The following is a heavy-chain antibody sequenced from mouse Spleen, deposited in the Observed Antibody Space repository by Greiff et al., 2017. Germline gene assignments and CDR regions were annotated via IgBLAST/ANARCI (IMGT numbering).Heavy chain of an antibody. D-gene: IGHD2-1*01. CDR2: IYPRSGNT. CDR1: GYTFTSYG. Sequence: VQLQQSGAELARPGASVKLSCKASGYTFTSYGISWVKQRTGQGLEWIGEIYPRSGNTYYNEKFKGKATLTADKSSSTAYMELRSLTSEDSAVYFCAIGNYDYAMDYWGQGTSVTVSS. J-gene: IGHJ4*01. CDR3: AIGNYDYAMDY. V-gene: IGHV1-81*01.